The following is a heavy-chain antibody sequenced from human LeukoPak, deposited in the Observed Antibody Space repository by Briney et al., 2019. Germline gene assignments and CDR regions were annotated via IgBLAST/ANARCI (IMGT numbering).Heavy chain of an antibody. J-gene: IGHJ4*02. V-gene: IGHV3-15*01. CDR1: GFXFSNAW. Sequence: GGSLRLSCAASGFXFSNAWISWVRQAPGKGLEWVGRIKSKTDGGTTDYAAPVKGRFTISRDDSKNTLYLQMNSLKTEDTAVYYCTTPQTLSGSSEGYWGQGTLVTVSS. CDR2: IKSKTDGGTT. D-gene: IGHD1-26*01. CDR3: TTPQTLSGSSEGY.